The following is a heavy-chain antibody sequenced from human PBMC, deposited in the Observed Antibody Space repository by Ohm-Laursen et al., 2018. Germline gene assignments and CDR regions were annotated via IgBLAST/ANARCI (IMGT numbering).Heavy chain of an antibody. V-gene: IGHV4-59*01. CDR2: SHYSGST. J-gene: IGHJ4*02. Sequence: SGTLSLTCSVSSGSISSYYWTWIRQPPGKGLEWIGYSHYSGSTVYNPSLKSRVTISVDTSKNQFSLKLISVTAADTAVYYCTRGVYYDSSGSYSHYFDYWGRGTLVTVSS. CDR1: SGSISSYY. CDR3: TRGVYYDSSGSYSHYFDY. D-gene: IGHD3-22*01.